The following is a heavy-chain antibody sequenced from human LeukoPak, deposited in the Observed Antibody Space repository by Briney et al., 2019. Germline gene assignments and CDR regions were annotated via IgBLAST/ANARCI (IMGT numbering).Heavy chain of an antibody. CDR3: ARATWYGGNPSGAFDI. CDR2: INPSGGST. J-gene: IGHJ3*02. CDR1: GYTFTNYH. V-gene: IGHV1-46*01. Sequence: ASVKVSWKASGYTFTNYHLHWVRQAPGQGLEWTGIINPSGGSTSYAQKFQDRVTMTRDTSTSTVYMELNSLRSEDTAVYYCARATWYGGNPSGAFDIWGQGTMVTVSS. D-gene: IGHD4/OR15-4a*01.